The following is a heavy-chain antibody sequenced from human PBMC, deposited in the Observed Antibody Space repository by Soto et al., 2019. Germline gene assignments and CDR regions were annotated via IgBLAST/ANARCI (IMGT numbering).Heavy chain of an antibody. J-gene: IGHJ6*03. Sequence: SETLSLTCTVSGGSISSGGYYWSWIRQHPGKGLEWIGYIYYSGSTNYNPSLKSRVTISVDTSKNQFSLKLSSVTAADTAVYYCARLAATYYYYYYYMDVWGKGTTVTVSS. CDR3: ARLAATYYYYYYYMDV. CDR2: IYYSGST. CDR1: GGSISSGGYY. D-gene: IGHD2-15*01. V-gene: IGHV4-61*08.